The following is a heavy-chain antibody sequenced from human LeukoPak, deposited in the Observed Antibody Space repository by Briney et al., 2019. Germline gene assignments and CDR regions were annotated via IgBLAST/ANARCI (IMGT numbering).Heavy chain of an antibody. CDR1: GFTFSSYA. CDR2: ISGSGGNT. V-gene: IGHV3-23*01. J-gene: IGHJ1*01. Sequence: GGSLRLSCAASGFTFSSYAMSWVRQAPGKGLEWVSAISGSGGNTYYGDSVKGRFTISRDNSKNTLYLQMNSLRADDTAVYYCATEGSRWAPTGYFQHWGQGTLVTVSS. CDR3: ATEGSRWAPTGYFQH. D-gene: IGHD5-24*01.